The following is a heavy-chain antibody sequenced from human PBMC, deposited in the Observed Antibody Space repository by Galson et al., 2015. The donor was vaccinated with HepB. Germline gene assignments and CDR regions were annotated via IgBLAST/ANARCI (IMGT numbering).Heavy chain of an antibody. J-gene: IGHJ3*02. CDR1: GFTFSSYA. Sequence: SLRLSCAASGFTFSSYAMHWVRQAPGKGLEWVAVISYDGSNKYYADSVKGRFTISRDNSKNTLYLQMNSLRAEDTAVYYCARSMYSGSYQEVADAFDIWGQGTMVTVSS. D-gene: IGHD1-26*01. CDR3: ARSMYSGSYQEVADAFDI. CDR2: ISYDGSNK. V-gene: IGHV3-30*04.